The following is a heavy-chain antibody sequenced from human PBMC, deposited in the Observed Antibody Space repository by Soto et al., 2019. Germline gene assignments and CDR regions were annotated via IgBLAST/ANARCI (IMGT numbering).Heavy chain of an antibody. D-gene: IGHD2-15*01. Sequence: SETLSLTCTVSGGSISSYYWSWIRQPAGKGLEWIGRIYTSGSTNYNPSLKSRVTMSVDTSKNQFSLKLSSVTAADTAVYYCARESRVVVAASPSFDYWVQGTLVTVSS. CDR3: ARESRVVVAASPSFDY. J-gene: IGHJ4*02. V-gene: IGHV4-4*07. CDR2: IYTSGST. CDR1: GGSISSYY.